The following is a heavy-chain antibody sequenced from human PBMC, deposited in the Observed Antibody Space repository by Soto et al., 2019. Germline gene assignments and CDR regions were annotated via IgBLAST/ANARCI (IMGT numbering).Heavy chain of an antibody. D-gene: IGHD3-10*01. CDR2: IYGDGNT. V-gene: IGHV3-53*05. CDR1: GFTVNNNY. Sequence: PGGSLRLSCAASGFTVNNNYMSWVRQAPGKGLEWVSVIYGDGNTYYADSVKGRFTVSRDNSKNTLYLHMNSLRAEDTAMYYCARINYYGAGGPTYFYYWGQGTLVTVSS. J-gene: IGHJ4*02. CDR3: ARINYYGAGGPTYFYY.